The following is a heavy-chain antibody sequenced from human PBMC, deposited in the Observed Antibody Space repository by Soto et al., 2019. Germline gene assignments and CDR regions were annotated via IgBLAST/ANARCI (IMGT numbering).Heavy chain of an antibody. CDR1: GYTFTSYV. J-gene: IGHJ6*03. Sequence: ASVKVSCKASGYTFTSYVISWVRQAPGQGLEWMGWISAYNGNTDYAQKLQGRVTMTTDTSTSAAYMELRSLRSDDTAVYYCARDLGSTSSLYYYMDVWGKGTTVTVSS. CDR2: ISAYNGNT. V-gene: IGHV1-18*01. CDR3: ARDLGSTSSLYYYMDV. D-gene: IGHD2-2*01.